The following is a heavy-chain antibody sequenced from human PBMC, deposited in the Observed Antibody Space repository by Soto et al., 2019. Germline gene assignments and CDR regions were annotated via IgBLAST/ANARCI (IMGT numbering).Heavy chain of an antibody. Sequence: EVQLLVSGGDLVQLGGSLRLSCVASGFTFGSRAMSWVRQAPGEGLEWVSTITDNGGDSKSADSVRGRFAISRDNSKIIIYLQMSSLRAEDLAIYYCARGSEDSYPGSRIFDFWGRGTLVSVSS. CDR3: ARGSEDSYPGSRIFDF. CDR2: ITDNGGDS. J-gene: IGHJ4*02. D-gene: IGHD3-10*01. V-gene: IGHV3-23*01. CDR1: GFTFGSRA.